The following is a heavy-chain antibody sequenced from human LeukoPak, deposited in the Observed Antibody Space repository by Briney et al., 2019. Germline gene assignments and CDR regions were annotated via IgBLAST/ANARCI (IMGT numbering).Heavy chain of an antibody. CDR3: ARPHEDDIRDYYYMDV. D-gene: IGHD3-9*01. CDR1: GGSTSSSSYY. V-gene: IGHV4-39*01. J-gene: IGHJ6*03. Sequence: SETLSLTCTVSGGSTSSSSYYWGWIRQPPGKGLEWIGSIYYSGSTYYNPSLKSRVTISVDTSKNQFSLKLSSVTAADTAVYYCARPHEDDIRDYYYMDVWGKGTTVTVSS. CDR2: IYYSGST.